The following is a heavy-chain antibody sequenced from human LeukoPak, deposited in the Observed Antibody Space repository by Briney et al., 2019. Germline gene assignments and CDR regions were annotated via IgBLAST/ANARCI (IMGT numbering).Heavy chain of an antibody. Sequence: PSETLSLTCAVYGGSFGGYYWSWIRQPPGKGLEWIGEINHSGSTNYNPSLKSRVTISVDTSKNQFSLKLSSVTAADTAVYYCARANGIAVAGYYFDYWGQGTLVTVSS. D-gene: IGHD6-19*01. CDR1: GGSFGGYY. CDR2: INHSGST. CDR3: ARANGIAVAGYYFDY. J-gene: IGHJ4*02. V-gene: IGHV4-34*01.